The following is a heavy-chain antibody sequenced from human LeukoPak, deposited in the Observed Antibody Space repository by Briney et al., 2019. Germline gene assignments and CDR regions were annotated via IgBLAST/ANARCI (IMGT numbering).Heavy chain of an antibody. CDR2: IYTSGST. D-gene: IGHD6-25*01. V-gene: IGHV4-61*02. CDR1: GGSISSGSYY. J-gene: IGHJ4*02. CDR3: AREDSLRTAENY. Sequence: PSETLSLTCTVSGGSISSGSYYWSWIRQPAGKGLEWIGRIYTSGSTNYNPSLKSRVTISVDTSKNQFSLKLSSVTAADTAVYYCAREDSLRTAENYWGQGTLVTVSS.